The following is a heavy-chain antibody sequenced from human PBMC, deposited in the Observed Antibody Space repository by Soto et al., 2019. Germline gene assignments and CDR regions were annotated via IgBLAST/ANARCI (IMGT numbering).Heavy chain of an antibody. CDR2: ISSTTNYI. CDR3: ARESEDLTSKFDY. J-gene: IGHJ4*02. Sequence: PGGSLRLSCAAPGFTFTRYSMNWVRQAPGKGLEWVSSISSTTNYIYYGDSMKGRFTISRDNAKNSLYLEMNSLRAEDTAVYYCARESEDLTSKFDYWGQGTLVTVSS. CDR1: GFTFTRYS. V-gene: IGHV3-21*06.